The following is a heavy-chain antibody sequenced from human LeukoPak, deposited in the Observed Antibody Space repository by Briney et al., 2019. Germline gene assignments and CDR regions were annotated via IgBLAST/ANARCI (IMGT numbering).Heavy chain of an antibody. Sequence: GASVKVSYKASGYTFTSYDINWVRQATGQGLEWMGWMNPNSGNTGYAQKFQGRVTMTRNTSISTAYMELSSLRSEDTAVYYCARVTRISGSYGYWGQGTLVTVSS. J-gene: IGHJ4*02. CDR2: MNPNSGNT. CDR3: ARVTRISGSYGY. CDR1: GYTFTSYD. V-gene: IGHV1-8*01. D-gene: IGHD1-26*01.